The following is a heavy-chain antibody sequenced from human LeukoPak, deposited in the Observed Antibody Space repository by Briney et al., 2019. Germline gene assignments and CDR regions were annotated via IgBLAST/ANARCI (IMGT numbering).Heavy chain of an antibody. Sequence: GGSLRLSCAASGFTFSTYAMSWVRQAPGKGLEWVSAISGSGASTYYADSVKGRFIISRDNSKNTLYLQMSSLRAEDTAVYYCARPTKTAMVNGAFDIWGQGTMVTVPS. V-gene: IGHV3-23*01. D-gene: IGHD5-18*01. CDR2: ISGSGAST. CDR1: GFTFSTYA. CDR3: ARPTKTAMVNGAFDI. J-gene: IGHJ3*02.